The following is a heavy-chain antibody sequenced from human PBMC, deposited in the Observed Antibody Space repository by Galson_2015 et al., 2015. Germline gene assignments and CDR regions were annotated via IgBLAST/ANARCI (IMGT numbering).Heavy chain of an antibody. CDR2: VSYDGSNV. D-gene: IGHD6-6*01. CDR1: GFSFRNYG. Sequence: SLRLSCAASGFSFRNYGMHWVRQAPGKGLEWVALVSYDGSNVSHTDSGKGRISISRDNSKHTLYLQMNSLRAEDTAMYYCTKQVSSAPWAFDSWGQGTLVTVSS. V-gene: IGHV3-30*18. CDR3: TKQVSSAPWAFDS. J-gene: IGHJ4*02.